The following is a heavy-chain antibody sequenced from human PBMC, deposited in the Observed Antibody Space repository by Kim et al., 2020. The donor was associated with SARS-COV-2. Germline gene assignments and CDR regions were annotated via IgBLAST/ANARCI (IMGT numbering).Heavy chain of an antibody. Sequence: GGSLRLSCAASGFTFSSYAMHWVRQAPGKGLEWVAVISYDGSNKYYADSVKGRFTISRDNSKNTLYLQMNSLRAEDTAVYYCARGRYYYGSGSYLYWGQGTLVTVSS. D-gene: IGHD3-10*01. V-gene: IGHV3-30*04. CDR2: ISYDGSNK. CDR3: ARGRYYYGSGSYLY. CDR1: GFTFSSYA. J-gene: IGHJ4*02.